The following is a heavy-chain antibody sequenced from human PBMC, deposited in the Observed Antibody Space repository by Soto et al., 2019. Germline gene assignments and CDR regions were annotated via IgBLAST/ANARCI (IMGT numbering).Heavy chain of an antibody. V-gene: IGHV4-59*01. D-gene: IGHD6-19*01. CDR3: ARSERSIAVANYYYYYGMDV. Sequence: SETLSLTCTVSGGSIISYYWSWMRQPPGKGLEWIGYIYYSGSTNYNPSLKSRVTISVDTSKNQFSLKLSSVTAADTAVYYCARSERSIAVANYYYYYGMDVWGQGTTVT. CDR2: IYYSGST. J-gene: IGHJ6*02. CDR1: GGSIISYY.